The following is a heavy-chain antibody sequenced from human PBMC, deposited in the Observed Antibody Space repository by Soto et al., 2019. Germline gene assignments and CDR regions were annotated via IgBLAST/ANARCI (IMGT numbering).Heavy chain of an antibody. CDR1: GYTFTSYY. CDR3: AREGGREYSSSSPYFDY. J-gene: IGHJ4*02. V-gene: IGHV1-46*01. D-gene: IGHD6-6*01. Sequence: QVQLVQSGAEVKKPGASVKVSCKASGYTFTSYYMHWVRQAPGQGLEWMGIINPSGGSTSYAQKFQGRVTMTRDTSTSTVYMELSSRRSEDTAVYYCAREGGREYSSSSPYFDYWGQGTLVTVSS. CDR2: INPSGGST.